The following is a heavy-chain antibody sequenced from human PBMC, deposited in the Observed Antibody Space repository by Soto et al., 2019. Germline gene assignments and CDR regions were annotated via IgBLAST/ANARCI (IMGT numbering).Heavy chain of an antibody. Sequence: GGSLRLSCAASGFTFSNYNMNWVRQAPGKGLEWVSYISSSSTIYYADSVKGRFTISRDNAKNSLYLQMNSLRDDDTAVYYCARDFFYDYGGQGTLVTVSS. D-gene: IGHD3-3*01. CDR3: ARDFFYDY. J-gene: IGHJ4*02. CDR2: ISSSSTI. V-gene: IGHV3-48*02. CDR1: GFTFSNYN.